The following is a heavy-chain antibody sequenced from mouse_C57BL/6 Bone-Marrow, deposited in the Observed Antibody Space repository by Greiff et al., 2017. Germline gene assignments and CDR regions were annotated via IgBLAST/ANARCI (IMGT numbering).Heavy chain of an antibody. D-gene: IGHD1-1*01. CDR2: INPSSGYT. CDR1: GYTFPSYW. J-gene: IGHJ4*01. Sequence: QVQLKESGAELAKPGASVKLSCKASGYTFPSYWMHWVKQRPGQGLEWIGYINPSSGYTKYNQKFKDKATLTADQSSSTAYMQLSSLTYEDSAVYYCASYYGSSYDAMDYWGQGTSVTVSS. V-gene: IGHV1-7*01. CDR3: ASYYGSSYDAMDY.